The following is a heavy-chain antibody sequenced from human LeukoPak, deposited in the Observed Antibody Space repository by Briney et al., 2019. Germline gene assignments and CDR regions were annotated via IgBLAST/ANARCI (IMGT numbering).Heavy chain of an antibody. V-gene: IGHV3-7*05. CDR3: ARTGKFDS. CDR1: GFTFSNYW. J-gene: IGHJ5*01. CDR2: IKTDGSET. Sequence: GGSLRLSCAASGFTFSNYWMNRVRQAPGKGLEWVANIKTDGSETYYVDSVKGRFTISRDNAKNSVYLQMNSLRAEDTAIYYCARTGKFDSWGQGTLVTVSA.